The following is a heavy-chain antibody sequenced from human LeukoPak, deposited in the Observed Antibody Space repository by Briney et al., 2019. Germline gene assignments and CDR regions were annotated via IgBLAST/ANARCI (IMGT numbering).Heavy chain of an antibody. CDR1: GFSLTSSGVA. CDR3: AHRLTAALMDV. V-gene: IGHV2-5*02. Sequence: ESGPPLVKPTQTLTLTCSFSGFSLTSSGVAVGWIRQPQGKALEWLALIYWDDDKRYSPSLLSRLTISKDASKNQVFLTMTNMDPADTGTYYCAHRLTAALMDVWGKETTVTVSS. J-gene: IGHJ6*03. D-gene: IGHD6-13*01. CDR2: IYWDDDK.